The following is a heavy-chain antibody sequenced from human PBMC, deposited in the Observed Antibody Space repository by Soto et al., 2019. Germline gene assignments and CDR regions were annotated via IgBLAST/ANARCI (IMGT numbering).Heavy chain of an antibody. CDR1: GGTFNTYS. J-gene: IGHJ4*02. D-gene: IGHD3-22*01. CDR2: IVPIFGKA. V-gene: IGHV1-69*12. Sequence: QVQLVQSGAEMKKPGSSVKVSCRASGGTFNTYSIGWVRQAPGHGLEWVGAIVPIFGKADYAQKFQGRVTITADESTNRAYLEVSSLISEDTAIYYCATSRRNHYDVSGYDFWGQGTLVTVSS. CDR3: ATSRRNHYDVSGYDF.